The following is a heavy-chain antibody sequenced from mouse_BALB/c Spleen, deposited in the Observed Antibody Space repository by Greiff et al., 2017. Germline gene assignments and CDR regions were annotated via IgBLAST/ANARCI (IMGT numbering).Heavy chain of an antibody. CDR2: INPSTGYT. Sequence: VQLQQSGAELVMPGASVKMSCKASGYTFTDYWMHWVKQRPGQGLEWIGYINPSTGYTEYNQKFKDKATLTADKSSSTAYMQLSSLTSEDSAVYYCARGASGNYEFDYWGQGITLTVSS. J-gene: IGHJ2*01. CDR3: ARGASGNYEFDY. V-gene: IGHV1S26*01. D-gene: IGHD2-1*01. CDR1: GYTFTDYW.